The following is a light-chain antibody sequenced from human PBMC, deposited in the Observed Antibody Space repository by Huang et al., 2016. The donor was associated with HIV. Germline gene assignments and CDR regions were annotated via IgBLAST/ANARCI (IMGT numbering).Light chain of an antibody. Sequence: DIQMTQSPSTLSASVGDRVTITCRASQSISIWLAWYQQKPGKAPKLLIYYASSLESGVPSRFRDSGSGTEFTLTISSLQPDNFATYYCQQYNSYPLTFGGGTKVEIK. CDR1: QSISIW. J-gene: IGKJ4*01. CDR3: QQYNSYPLT. V-gene: IGKV1-5*01. CDR2: YAS.